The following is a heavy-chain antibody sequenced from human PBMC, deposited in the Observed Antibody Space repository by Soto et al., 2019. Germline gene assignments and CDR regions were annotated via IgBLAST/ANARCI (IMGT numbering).Heavy chain of an antibody. CDR2: IYDTGISGYTPST. Sequence: PSETLSRTCTVSGGSITSSYWSWIRRPPGKGLEWIAYIYDTGISGYTPSTSYNPSLKSRVTMSVDTSKSQFSLKLTSVTAVDTAVYYCARGEDAFFYYGLDVWGQGITFTVSS. CDR3: ARGEDAFFYYGLDV. CDR1: GGSITSSY. V-gene: IGHV4-59*01. J-gene: IGHJ6*02.